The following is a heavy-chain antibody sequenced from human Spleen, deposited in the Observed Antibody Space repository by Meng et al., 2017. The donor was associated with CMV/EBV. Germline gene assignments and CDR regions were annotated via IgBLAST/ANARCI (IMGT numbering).Heavy chain of an antibody. CDR3: AKGGDYSNNFDY. J-gene: IGHJ4*02. Sequence: CTVSGDSISSSSYCWGWIRQPPGKGLEWIGSIYYSGNSYYNSSPKSRVTISVDTSKNQFSLKLSSVTAADTAVYYCAKGGDYSNNFDYWGQGALVTVSS. CDR2: IYYSGNS. CDR1: GDSISSSSYC. V-gene: IGHV4-39*07. D-gene: IGHD2-2*01.